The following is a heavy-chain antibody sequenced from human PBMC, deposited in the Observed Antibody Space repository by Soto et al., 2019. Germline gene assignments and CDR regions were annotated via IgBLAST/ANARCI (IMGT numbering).Heavy chain of an antibody. D-gene: IGHD3-9*01. V-gene: IGHV3-30*03. CDR3: AGGKGMLTGFVDY. J-gene: IGHJ4*02. Sequence: QVQLVESGGGVVQPGRSLRLSCAASGFTFSSYGMHWVRQAPGKGLEWVTVISYDGSNKYYADSVKGRFTISRDNAKNTLYLQMSSLRAADTAVYYYAGGKGMLTGFVDYWGQGTLVTVSS. CDR1: GFTFSSYG. CDR2: ISYDGSNK.